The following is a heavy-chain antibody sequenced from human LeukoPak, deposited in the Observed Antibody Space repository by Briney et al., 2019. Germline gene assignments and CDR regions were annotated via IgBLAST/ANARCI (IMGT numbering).Heavy chain of an antibody. V-gene: IGHV3-30*18. CDR3: AKDQLWGNYYDSSGYPTFDY. Sequence: PGGSLRLSCAASGFTFSSYGMHWVRQAPGKGLEWVAVISNDGSNKYYADSVKGRYTISRDNSKNTLYLQLNSLRPEDTAVYYCAKDQLWGNYYDSSGYPTFDYWGQGTLVTVSS. J-gene: IGHJ4*02. D-gene: IGHD3-22*01. CDR2: ISNDGSNK. CDR1: GFTFSSYG.